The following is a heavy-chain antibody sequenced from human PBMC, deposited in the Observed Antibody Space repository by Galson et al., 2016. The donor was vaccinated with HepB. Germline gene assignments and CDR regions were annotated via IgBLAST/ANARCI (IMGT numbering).Heavy chain of an antibody. Sequence: SLRLSCAASGFTFSSYAMTWVRQAPGKGLEWVSGIRHSGGRTYYADSVNGRFTISRDNSKNTLYLQMNSLRAEDTAVYYCAKDYSQYYYDSSGHYVYFDLWGRGTLVTVSS. D-gene: IGHD3-22*01. CDR3: AKDYSQYYYDSSGHYVYFDL. V-gene: IGHV3-23*01. CDR1: GFTFSSYA. J-gene: IGHJ2*01. CDR2: IRHSGGRT.